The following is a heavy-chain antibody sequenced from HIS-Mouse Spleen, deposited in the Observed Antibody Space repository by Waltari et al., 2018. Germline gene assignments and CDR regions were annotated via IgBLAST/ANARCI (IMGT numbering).Heavy chain of an antibody. Sequence: QVQLVESGGGVVQPGRSLRLSCAASGFTFSVYGIHGVRQAPGKGLEWVAVISYDGSNKYYADSVKGRFTISRDNSKNTLYMQMNSLRAEDTAVYYCAKVNSGSYYFDYWGQGTLVTVSS. V-gene: IGHV3-30*18. D-gene: IGHD1-26*01. CDR2: ISYDGSNK. CDR3: AKVNSGSYYFDY. J-gene: IGHJ4*02. CDR1: GFTFSVYG.